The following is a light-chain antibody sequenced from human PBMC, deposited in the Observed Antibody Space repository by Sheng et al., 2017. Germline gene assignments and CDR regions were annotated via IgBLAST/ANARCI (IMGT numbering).Light chain of an antibody. CDR1: QSVSSN. CDR3: QQYNNWPLT. CDR2: GAS. V-gene: IGKV3-15*01. Sequence: EIVLTQSPGTLSLSPGERATLSCRASQSVSSNYLVWYQQRPGQAPRLLIYGASTRATGIPARISGGGSGTEFTLTISSLQSEDFAVYYCQQYNNWPLTFGGGTKVEIK. J-gene: IGKJ4*01.